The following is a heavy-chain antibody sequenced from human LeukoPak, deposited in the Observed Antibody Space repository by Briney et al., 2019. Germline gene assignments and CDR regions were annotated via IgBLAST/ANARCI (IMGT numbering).Heavy chain of an antibody. D-gene: IGHD2-2*01. V-gene: IGHV3-48*03. CDR1: GFTFSSYE. J-gene: IGHJ5*02. CDR2: ISSSGSTI. CDR3: AREDIVVVPAAMGSWEPNWFDP. Sequence: GGSLRLSCAASGFTFSSYEMNWVRQAPGKGLEWVSYISSSGSTIYYADSVKGRFTISRDNAKNSLYLQMNSLRAEDTAVYYCAREDIVVVPAAMGSWEPNWFDPRGQGTLVTVSS.